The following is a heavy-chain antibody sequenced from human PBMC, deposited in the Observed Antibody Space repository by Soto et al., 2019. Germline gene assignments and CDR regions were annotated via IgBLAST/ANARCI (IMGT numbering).Heavy chain of an antibody. CDR3: ARAPPRGIAAPGTWGSGMDV. Sequence: GGSLRLSCAASGFSFSSYAMHWVRQAPGKGLEWVAVISYDGNNKYYADSVKGRITISRDSSKNMWYLQMNSLRPEDTAVYYCARAPPRGIAAPGTWGSGMDVWGQGTTVTVSS. D-gene: IGHD6-13*01. CDR2: ISYDGNNK. V-gene: IGHV3-30-3*01. J-gene: IGHJ6*02. CDR1: GFSFSSYA.